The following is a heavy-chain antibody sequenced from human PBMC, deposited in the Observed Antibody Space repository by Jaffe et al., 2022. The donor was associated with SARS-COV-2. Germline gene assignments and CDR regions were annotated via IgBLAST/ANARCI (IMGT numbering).Heavy chain of an antibody. CDR2: ISYSGST. D-gene: IGHD3-16*01. CDR1: GGSISSSSYY. J-gene: IGHJ6*03. CDR3: ARHLWGSHGPYMDV. V-gene: IGHV4-39*01. Sequence: QLQLQESGPGLVKPSETLSLTCTVPGGSISSSSYYWGWIRQPPGKGLEWIGTISYSGSTYYNPSLKSRVTISVDTAKNQCSLKLSSVTAADTAIYYCARHLWGSHGPYMDVWGKGTTVTVSS.